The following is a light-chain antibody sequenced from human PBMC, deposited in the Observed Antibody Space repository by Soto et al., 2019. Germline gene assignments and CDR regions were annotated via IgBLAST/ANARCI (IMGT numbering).Light chain of an antibody. CDR2: EVS. J-gene: IGLJ3*02. V-gene: IGLV2-14*01. CDR3: SSYTSSSTRV. Sequence: QSALTQPASVSGSPGQSITISCTGTSSDVGDNYVSWYQQHPGKAPKLMIYEVSNRPSGVSNRFSGSKSGNTASLTISGLQAEDEADYYCSSYTSSSTRVFGGGTKLTVL. CDR1: SSDVGDNY.